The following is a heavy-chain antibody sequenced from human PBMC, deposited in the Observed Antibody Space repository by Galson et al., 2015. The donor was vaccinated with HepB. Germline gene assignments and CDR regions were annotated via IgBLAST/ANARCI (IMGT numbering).Heavy chain of an antibody. CDR1: GGSFSGYY. V-gene: IGHV4-34*01. CDR2: INHSGST. D-gene: IGHD2/OR15-2a*01. J-gene: IGHJ4*02. CDR3: ARLIYLSRPYYFDY. Sequence: ETLSLTCAVYGGSFSGYYWSWIRQPPGKGLEWIGEINHSGSTNYNPSLKSRVTISVDTSKNQFSLKLSSVTAADTAVYYCARLIYLSRPYYFDYWGQGTLVTVSS.